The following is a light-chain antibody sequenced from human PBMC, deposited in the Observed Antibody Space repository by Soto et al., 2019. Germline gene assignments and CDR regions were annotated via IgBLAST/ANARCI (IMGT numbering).Light chain of an antibody. CDR3: QQYYDTPRT. V-gene: IGKV4-1*01. Sequence: DIVMTQSPDSLAVSLGERATINCKSSQNVLYSSNNKNYLAWYQQKPGQPPKLLIYWASTRESGVPDRFSGSGSGTDFTLPISSLQAEDVAVYYCQQYYDTPRTFGPGTKVDIK. CDR2: WAS. J-gene: IGKJ3*01. CDR1: QNVLYSSNNKNY.